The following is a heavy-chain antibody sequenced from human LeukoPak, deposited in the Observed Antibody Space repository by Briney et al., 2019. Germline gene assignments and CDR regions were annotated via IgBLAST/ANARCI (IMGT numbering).Heavy chain of an antibody. J-gene: IGHJ6*03. CDR3: ARVSRYSYGLGYYYYMDV. CDR1: GFTFSSYW. D-gene: IGHD5-18*01. CDR2: IKQDGSEK. Sequence: PGGSLRLSCAASGFTFSSYWMSWVRQAPGKGLEWVANIKQDGSEKYYVDSVKGRFTISRDSAKNSLYLQMNSLRAEDTAVYYCARVSRYSYGLGYYYYMDVWGKGTTVTVSS. V-gene: IGHV3-7*01.